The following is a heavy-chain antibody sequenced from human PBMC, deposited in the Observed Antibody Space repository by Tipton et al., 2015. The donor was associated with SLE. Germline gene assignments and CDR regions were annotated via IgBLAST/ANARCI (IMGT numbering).Heavy chain of an antibody. CDR2: IYYSGST. CDR3: ARSGYSYGLDY. Sequence: TLSLTCTVSGDSISRSSYYWGWIRQPPGKGLEWIGSIYYSGSTYYSPPLKSRLTIFADTSNNQFSLKLSSVTAADTAVYYCARSGYSYGLDYWGQGTLVTVSS. CDR1: GDSISRSSYY. D-gene: IGHD5-18*01. V-gene: IGHV4-39*01. J-gene: IGHJ4*02.